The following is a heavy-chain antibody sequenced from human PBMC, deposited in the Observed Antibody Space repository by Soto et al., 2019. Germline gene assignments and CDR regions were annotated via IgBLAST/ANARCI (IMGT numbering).Heavy chain of an antibody. V-gene: IGHV1-2*04. Sequence: ASVKVSCKASGYTFTGYYMHWVRQAPVQGLEWMGWINPNSGGTNYAQKFQGWVTMTRDTSISTAYMELSRLRSDDTAVYYCARAYDSSGSLNLFDPWGQGTLVTVSS. D-gene: IGHD3-22*01. J-gene: IGHJ5*02. CDR3: ARAYDSSGSLNLFDP. CDR1: GYTFTGYY. CDR2: INPNSGGT.